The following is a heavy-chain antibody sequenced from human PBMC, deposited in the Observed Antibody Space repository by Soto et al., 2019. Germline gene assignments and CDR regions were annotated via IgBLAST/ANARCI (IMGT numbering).Heavy chain of an antibody. V-gene: IGHV4-31*03. Sequence: SETLSLTCTVSGGSISSGGYYWSWIRQHPGKGLEWIGYIYYSGSTYYNPSLKSRVTISVDTSKNQFSLKLSSVTAADTAVYYCARAEMSYSSGWHGFDYWGQGTLVTVSS. J-gene: IGHJ4*02. CDR1: GGSISSGGYY. CDR2: IYYSGST. D-gene: IGHD6-19*01. CDR3: ARAEMSYSSGWHGFDY.